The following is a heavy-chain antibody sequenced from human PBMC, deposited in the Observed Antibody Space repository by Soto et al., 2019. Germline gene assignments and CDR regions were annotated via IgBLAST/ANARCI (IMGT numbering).Heavy chain of an antibody. J-gene: IGHJ4*02. V-gene: IGHV3-30*03. Sequence: QVQLVESGGGVVQPGRSLRLSCAASGFTFSHYGIHWVRQAPGKGLEGLAVIPYDGSNKHYADSVKGRFTVSRDNSKNTLYLQMNSLRAEDTAVYFCARYSGKYQGPIDYWGQGTLVTVSS. CDR1: GFTFSHYG. CDR2: IPYDGSNK. CDR3: ARYSGKYQGPIDY. D-gene: IGHD1-26*01.